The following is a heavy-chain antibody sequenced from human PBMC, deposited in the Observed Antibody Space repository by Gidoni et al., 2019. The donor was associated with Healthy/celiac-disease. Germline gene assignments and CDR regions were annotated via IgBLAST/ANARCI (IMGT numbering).Heavy chain of an antibody. CDR1: GFTFSSYA. J-gene: IGHJ4*02. V-gene: IGHV3-30-3*01. CDR2: ISYDGSNK. D-gene: IGHD5-18*01. CDR3: ARALQLWLFDY. Sequence: QVQLVESGGGVVKPGRSLRLSCAASGFTFSSYAMHWVRQAPGKGLEWVAVISYDGSNKYYADSVKGRFTISRDNSKNTLYLQMNSLRAEDTAVYYCARALQLWLFDYWGQGTLVTVSS.